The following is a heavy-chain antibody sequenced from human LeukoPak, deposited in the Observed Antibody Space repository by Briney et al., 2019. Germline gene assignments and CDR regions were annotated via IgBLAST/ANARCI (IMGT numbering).Heavy chain of an antibody. CDR1: GFTFNSYW. CDR2: IKQDESEK. D-gene: IGHD6-13*01. CDR3: TKDRRGPAAGTWYFDS. Sequence: GGSLRLSCAASGFTFNSYWMSWVRQAPGKGLEWVANIKQDESEKYYVDSVKGRFTISRDNSKNTVYLQLNSLRAGDTAIYYCTKDRRGPAAGTWYFDSWGQGTLVTVSS. V-gene: IGHV3-7*03. J-gene: IGHJ4*02.